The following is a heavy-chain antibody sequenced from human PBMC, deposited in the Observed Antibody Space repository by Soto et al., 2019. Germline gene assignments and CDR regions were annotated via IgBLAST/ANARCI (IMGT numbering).Heavy chain of an antibody. CDR3: AKDTAAKGYYWYFDL. Sequence: EVQLLESGGGLVQPGGSLRLSCAASGFTFSSYAMSWVRQAPGKGLEWVSAISGSGGSTYSADSVKGRFTISRDNSKNTLFLQMNSRRAEDTAVYYCAKDTAAKGYYWYFDLWGRGTLVTVSS. D-gene: IGHD2-15*01. CDR1: GFTFSSYA. CDR2: ISGSGGST. J-gene: IGHJ2*01. V-gene: IGHV3-23*01.